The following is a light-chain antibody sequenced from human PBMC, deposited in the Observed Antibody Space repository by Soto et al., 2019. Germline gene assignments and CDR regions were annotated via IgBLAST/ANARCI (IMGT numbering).Light chain of an antibody. J-gene: IGKJ4*02. Sequence: EVVMTQSPATLSVSPGERATLSCRASQSVSSNLAWYQQKPGQAPRLLMFGASSRATGIPDRFSGSGSWTDFGRASCRLEAEDFAVYYCEQYSTSRGRLGGGTKVDIK. CDR2: GAS. V-gene: IGKV3D-15*01. CDR1: QSVSSN. CDR3: EQYSTSRGR.